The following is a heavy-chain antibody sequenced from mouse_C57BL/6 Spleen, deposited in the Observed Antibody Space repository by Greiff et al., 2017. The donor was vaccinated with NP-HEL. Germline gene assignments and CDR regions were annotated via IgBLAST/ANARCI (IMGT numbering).Heavy chain of an antibody. Sequence: QVQLQQPGAELVKPGASVKLSCKASGYTFTSYWMQWVKQRPGQGLEWIGEIDPSDSYTNYNQKFKGKATLTVDTSSSTAYMQLSSLTSEDSAVYYCAREGKGYYGSDYWGQGTTLTVSS. J-gene: IGHJ2*01. D-gene: IGHD1-1*01. CDR1: GYTFTSYW. V-gene: IGHV1-50*01. CDR2: IDPSDSYT. CDR3: AREGKGYYGSDY.